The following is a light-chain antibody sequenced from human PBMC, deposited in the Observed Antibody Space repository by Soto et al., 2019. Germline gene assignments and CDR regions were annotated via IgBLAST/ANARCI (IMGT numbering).Light chain of an antibody. CDR1: QSLLYSSNNKNY. J-gene: IGKJ2*01. Sequence: DIVMTPSPDSLAVSLGERATINCKSSQSLLYSSNNKNYLDWYQQKPGQPPKLLIYWASTRESGVPDRFSGSGSGTDFTLTISSLQAEDVAVYFCQQYYGIPYTFGQGTKLEIK. CDR3: QQYYGIPYT. V-gene: IGKV4-1*01. CDR2: WAS.